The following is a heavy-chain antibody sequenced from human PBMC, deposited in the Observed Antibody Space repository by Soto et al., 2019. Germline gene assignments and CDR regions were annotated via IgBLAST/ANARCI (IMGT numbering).Heavy chain of an antibody. Sequence: GGSLRLSCAASGFTFSNAWMSWVRQAPGKGLEWVGRIKSKTDGGTTDYAAPVKGRFTISRDDSKNTLYLQMNSLKTEDTAVYYCTTEDYDFWRGQAPASYGMDVWGQGTMVTVSS. CDR1: GFTFSNAW. D-gene: IGHD3-3*01. CDR3: TTEDYDFWRGQAPASYGMDV. J-gene: IGHJ6*02. CDR2: IKSKTDGGTT. V-gene: IGHV3-15*01.